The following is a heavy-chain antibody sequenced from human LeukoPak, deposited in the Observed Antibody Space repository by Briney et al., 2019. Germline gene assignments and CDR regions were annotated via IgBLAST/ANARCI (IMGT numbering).Heavy chain of an antibody. CDR3: AGGYQLHLFDY. CDR2: IRQDGSEK. Sequence: GGSLRLSCAASGFTFSSYWMSWVRQAPGKGLEWVANIRQDGSEKYYVDSVKGRFTISRDNSKNTLYLQMNSLRAEDTAVYYCAGGYQLHLFDYWGQGTLVTVSS. D-gene: IGHD2-2*01. J-gene: IGHJ4*02. CDR1: GFTFSSYW. V-gene: IGHV3-7*01.